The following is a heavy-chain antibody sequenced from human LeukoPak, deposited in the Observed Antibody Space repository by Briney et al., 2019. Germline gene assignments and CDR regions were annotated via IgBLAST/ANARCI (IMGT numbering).Heavy chain of an antibody. Sequence: SSETLSLTCTVSGGSISSGSYYWSWIRQPAGKGLEWTGYIYYSGSTNYNPSLKSRVTISVDTSKNQFSLKLTSVTAADTAVYYCARVDGGNLGYWGQGTLVTVSS. J-gene: IGHJ4*02. CDR1: GGSISSGSYY. D-gene: IGHD4-23*01. CDR2: IYYSGST. V-gene: IGHV4-61*10. CDR3: ARVDGGNLGY.